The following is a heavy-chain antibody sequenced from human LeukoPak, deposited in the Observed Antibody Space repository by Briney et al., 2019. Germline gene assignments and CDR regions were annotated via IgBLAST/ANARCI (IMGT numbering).Heavy chain of an antibody. CDR2: IYTSGST. CDR3: ARDPLRKVPGD. Sequence: SQTLSLTCTVSGGSVSSGSYYWSWIRQPAGKGLEWIGRIYTSGSTNYNPSLKSRVTISADTSKNQFSLKLRSVTAADTAVYYCARDPLRKVPGDWGQGTLVTVSS. D-gene: IGHD2-2*01. CDR1: GGSVSSGSYY. V-gene: IGHV4-61*02. J-gene: IGHJ4*02.